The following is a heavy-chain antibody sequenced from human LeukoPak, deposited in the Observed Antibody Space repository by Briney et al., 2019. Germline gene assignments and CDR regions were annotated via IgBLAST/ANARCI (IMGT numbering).Heavy chain of an antibody. CDR3: ARRVWELSSGYLFDY. J-gene: IGHJ4*02. CDR2: IYYSGST. CDR1: GGSISSGGYY. Sequence: SQTLSLTCTVSGGSISSGGYYWSWIRQHPGKGLEWIGYIYYSGSTYYNPPLKSRVTISVDTSKNQFSLKLSSVTAADTAVYYCARRVWELSSGYLFDYWGQGTLVTVSS. V-gene: IGHV4-31*03. D-gene: IGHD3-22*01.